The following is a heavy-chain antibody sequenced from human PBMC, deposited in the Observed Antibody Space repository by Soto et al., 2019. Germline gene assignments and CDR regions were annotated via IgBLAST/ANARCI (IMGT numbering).Heavy chain of an antibody. J-gene: IGHJ3*02. CDR2: IIPILGIA. CDR3: ARAFSSIAAFGAFDI. V-gene: IGHV1-69*02. CDR1: GGTFSSYT. D-gene: IGHD6-6*01. Sequence: QVQLVQSGAEVKKPGSSVKVSCKASGGTFSSYTISWVRQAPGQGLEWMGRIIPILGIANYAQKFQGRVRCTAEKSTSTANRGLSSLSSGDTAVFYGARAFSSIAAFGAFDIWGQGTMVTVSS.